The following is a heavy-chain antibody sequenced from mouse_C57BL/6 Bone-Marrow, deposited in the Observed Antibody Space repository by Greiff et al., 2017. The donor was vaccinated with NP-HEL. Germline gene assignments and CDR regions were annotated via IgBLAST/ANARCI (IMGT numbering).Heavy chain of an antibody. V-gene: IGHV1-19*01. CDR1: GYTFTDYY. J-gene: IGHJ1*03. CDR2: INPYNGGT. D-gene: IGHD1-1*01. Sequence: EVQLQQSGPVLVKPGASVKMSCKASGYTFTDYYMNWVKQSHGKSLEWIGVINPYNGGTSYNQKFKGKATLTVDKSSSTAYMELNSLTSEDSAVYYCARWAFDYYGSYWYFDVWGTGTTVTVSS. CDR3: ARWAFDYYGSYWYFDV.